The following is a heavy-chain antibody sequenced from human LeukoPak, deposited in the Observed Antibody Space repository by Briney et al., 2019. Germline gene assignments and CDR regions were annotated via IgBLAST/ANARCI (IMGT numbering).Heavy chain of an antibody. CDR2: MNPNSGNT. D-gene: IGHD1-26*01. J-gene: IGHJ5*02. V-gene: IGHV1-8*01. CDR1: GYTFTSYN. Sequence: ASVKVSCKASGYTFTSYNINWVRQATGQGLEWMGWMNPNSGNTGYAQKFQGRVTMTRNTSISTAYMELSSLRSEDTAVYYCARGKVGATINWLDPWGQGTLVTVSS. CDR3: ARGKVGATINWLDP.